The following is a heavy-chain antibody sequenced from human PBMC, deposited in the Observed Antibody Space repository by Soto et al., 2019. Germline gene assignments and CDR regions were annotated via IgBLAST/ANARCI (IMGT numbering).Heavy chain of an antibody. CDR2: IYPGDSDT. CDR3: ARPGYSSRTDCSDFDY. D-gene: IGHD2-2*03. J-gene: IGHJ4*02. Sequence: PGESLKISCKGSGYTFTNYWIGWVRQMPGKGLEWMGIIYPGDSDTTYSPSFQGQVTISADKSISTAYLQWSSLKASDTAIYYRARPGYSSRTDCSDFDYWGQGTQVTVSS. CDR1: GYTFTNYW. V-gene: IGHV5-51*01.